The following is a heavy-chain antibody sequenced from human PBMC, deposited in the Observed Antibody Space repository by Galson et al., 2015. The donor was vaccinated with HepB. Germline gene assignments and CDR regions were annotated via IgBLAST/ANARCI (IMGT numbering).Heavy chain of an antibody. CDR2: FDPEDGET. V-gene: IGHV1-24*01. D-gene: IGHD6-19*01. CDR3: ATVRWGSGWYPSYYFDY. Sequence: SVKVSCKVSGYTLTELSMHWVRQAPGKGLEWMGGFDPEDGETIYAQKFQGRVTMTEDTSTDTAYMELSSLRSEDTAVYYCATVRWGSGWYPSYYFDYWGQGTLVTVSS. CDR1: GYTLTELS. J-gene: IGHJ4*02.